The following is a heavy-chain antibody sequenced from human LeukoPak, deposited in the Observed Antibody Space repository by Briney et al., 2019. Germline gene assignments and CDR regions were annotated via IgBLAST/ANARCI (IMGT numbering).Heavy chain of an antibody. D-gene: IGHD5-18*01. V-gene: IGHV4-34*01. J-gene: IGHJ3*02. CDR1: GGSFSGYY. Sequence: PSETLSLTCAVYGGSFSGYYWSWIRQPPGKGLEWIGEINHSGSTNYNPSPKSRVTISVDTSKNQFSLKLSSVTAADTAVYYCARVWGYDAFDIWGQGTMVTVSS. CDR2: INHSGST. CDR3: ARVWGYDAFDI.